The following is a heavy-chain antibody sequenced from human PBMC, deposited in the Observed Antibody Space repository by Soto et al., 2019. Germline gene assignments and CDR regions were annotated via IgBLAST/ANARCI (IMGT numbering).Heavy chain of an antibody. V-gene: IGHV4-59*01. CDR1: GASISNYY. CDR3: ARAAYGSGNYYAPHYYYAMDV. CDR2: ILYTGNT. J-gene: IGHJ6*02. Sequence: QVQLQESGPGLVKPSETLSLTCTVSGASISNYYWSWIRQPPGKGLEWLGYILYTGNTNYNPSLKSRVTISVDTSKNQVSLELTSVTTADTAVYFCARAAYGSGNYYAPHYYYAMDVWGQGTTVTVSS. D-gene: IGHD3-10*01.